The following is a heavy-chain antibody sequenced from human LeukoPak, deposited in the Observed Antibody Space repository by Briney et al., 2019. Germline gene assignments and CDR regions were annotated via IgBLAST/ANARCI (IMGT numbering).Heavy chain of an antibody. V-gene: IGHV3-74*01. J-gene: IGHJ4*02. D-gene: IGHD2-15*01. CDR1: GFTFSNYW. CDR2: IKSDGSRT. Sequence: GGSLRLSCAASGFTFSNYWMHWVRQAPGKGLVWVSRIKSDGSRTDYADSVKGRFTISRDNAKNTLYLQMNSLRAEDTAVYYCARLQYCGGGSCYDYWGQGTLVTVSS. CDR3: ARLQYCGGGSCYDY.